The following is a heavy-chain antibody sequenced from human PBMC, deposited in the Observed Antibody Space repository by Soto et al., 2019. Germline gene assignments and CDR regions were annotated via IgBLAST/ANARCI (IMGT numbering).Heavy chain of an antibody. CDR2: ISGGGSVT. V-gene: IGHV3-23*01. CDR1: GFTFSSSA. CDR3: ARNTSGRQGSAFDI. Sequence: GGSLRLSCAASGFTFSSSAMTWVRQAPGKGLEWVSAISGGGSVTYYTDSVKGRFTISRDNSKNTLYLQMNSLRAEDTAVYYCARNTSGRQGSAFDIWGQGTMVTGS. D-gene: IGHD6-19*01. J-gene: IGHJ3*02.